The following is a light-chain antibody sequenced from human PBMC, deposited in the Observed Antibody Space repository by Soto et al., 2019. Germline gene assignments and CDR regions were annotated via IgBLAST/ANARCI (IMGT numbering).Light chain of an antibody. J-gene: IGLJ1*01. CDR1: SSNIGADID. CDR2: SIS. V-gene: IGLV1-40*01. Sequence: QSVLTQPPSVSGSPGQSVTISCTGSSSNIGADIDVYWYQHVPGTAPKLMLYSISTRPSGVSYRFSGSRSGYSGSLAISGLQPEDEADYYCRSYDSGRTVPVFGTGTKSPS. CDR3: RSYDSGRTVPV.